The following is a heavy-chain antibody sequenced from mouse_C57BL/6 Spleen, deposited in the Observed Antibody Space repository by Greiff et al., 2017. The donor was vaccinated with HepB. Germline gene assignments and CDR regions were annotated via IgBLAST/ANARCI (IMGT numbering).Heavy chain of an antibody. CDR3: ARAALYYYGSSYFDY. V-gene: IGHV3-6*01. CDR2: ISYDGSN. Sequence: DVKLVESGPGLVKPSQSLSLTCSVTGYSITSGYYWNWIRQFPGNKLEWMGYISYDGSNNYNPSLKNRISITRDTSKNQFFLKLNSVTTEDTATYYCARAALYYYGSSYFDYWGQGTTLTVSS. J-gene: IGHJ2*01. D-gene: IGHD1-1*01. CDR1: GYSITSGYY.